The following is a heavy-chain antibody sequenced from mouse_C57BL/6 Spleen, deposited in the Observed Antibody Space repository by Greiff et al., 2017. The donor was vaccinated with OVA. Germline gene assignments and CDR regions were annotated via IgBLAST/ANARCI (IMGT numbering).Heavy chain of an antibody. Sequence: QVQLKQSGPELVKPGASVKISCKASGYAFSSSWMNWVKQRPGKGLEWIGRIYPGDGDTNYNGKFKGKATLTADKSSSTAYMQLSSLTSEDSAVYVCARGSGGGNYAMDYWGQGTSVTVAS. CDR3: ARGSGGGNYAMDY. D-gene: IGHD4-1*01. CDR2: IYPGDGDT. J-gene: IGHJ4*01. V-gene: IGHV1-82*01. CDR1: GYAFSSSW.